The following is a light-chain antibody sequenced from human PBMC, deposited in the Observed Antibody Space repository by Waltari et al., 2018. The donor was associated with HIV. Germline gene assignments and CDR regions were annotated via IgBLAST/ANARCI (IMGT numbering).Light chain of an antibody. J-gene: IGKJ1*01. CDR1: QSVSSY. CDR2: DAF. CDR3: QQRSNWPPWT. V-gene: IGKV3-11*01. Sequence: EIVLTQSPATLSLSPGERATLSCRASQSVSSYLAWYQQKPGQAPRLLIYDAFKRATGIPARFIGSASGTDFTLTISSLEPEDFAVYYCQQRSNWPPWTFGQGTKVEIK.